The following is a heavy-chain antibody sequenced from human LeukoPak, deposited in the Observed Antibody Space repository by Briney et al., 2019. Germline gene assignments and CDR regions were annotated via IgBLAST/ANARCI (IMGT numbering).Heavy chain of an antibody. J-gene: IGHJ4*02. CDR2: ISGSGGST. CDR3: AKDRAPPYGSGASGIFDY. Sequence: AGGSLRLSCAASGFTFSSYAMSWVRQAPGKGLEWVSAISGSGGSTYYADSVKGRLTISRDNSKNTLYLQMNSLRAEDTAVYYCAKDRAPPYGSGASGIFDYWGQGTLVTVSS. CDR1: GFTFSSYA. V-gene: IGHV3-23*01. D-gene: IGHD3-10*01.